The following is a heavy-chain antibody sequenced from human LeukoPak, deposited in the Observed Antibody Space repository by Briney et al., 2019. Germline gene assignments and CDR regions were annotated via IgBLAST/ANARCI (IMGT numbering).Heavy chain of an antibody. D-gene: IGHD3-10*01. J-gene: IGHJ4*02. CDR3: AKLDGSGAGSSRPPIDY. V-gene: IGHV3-23*01. CDR2: ISGSGDTT. Sequence: GGSLRLSCAASGFTFSSYEMNWVCQAPGKGLEWVSGISGSGDTTYYADSVKGRFTISRDNSKNMLYLQIKSLGAEDTAIYYCAKLDGSGAGSSRPPIDYWGQGSLVTVSS. CDR1: GFTFSSYE.